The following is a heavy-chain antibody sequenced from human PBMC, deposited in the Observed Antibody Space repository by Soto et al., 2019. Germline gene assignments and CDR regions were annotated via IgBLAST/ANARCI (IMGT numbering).Heavy chain of an antibody. CDR1: GFTFSSYS. CDR3: ARESGNAFDI. CDR2: IFASSTTI. V-gene: IGHV3-48*04. Sequence: PGGSLRLSCVASGFTFSSYSMVWVRQAPGKGLEWFSYIFASSTTIYYADSVKGRFTVSRDNAQISLYLQMNSLRAEDTAVYYCARESGNAFDIWGQGTMVTVSS. J-gene: IGHJ3*02.